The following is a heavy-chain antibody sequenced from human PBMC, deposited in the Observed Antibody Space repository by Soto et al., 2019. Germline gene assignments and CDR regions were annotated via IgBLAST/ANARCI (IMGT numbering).Heavy chain of an antibody. V-gene: IGHV3-23*01. D-gene: IGHD1-7*01. CDR2: ISGSGGST. J-gene: IGHJ6*03. CDR1: GFTFSSYG. CDR3: AKAKNYDNYYYYMDV. Sequence: PGGSLRLSCAASGFTFSSYGMHWVRQAPGRGLEWVSAISGSGGSTYYADSVKGRFTISRDNSKNTLYLQMNSLRAEDTALYYCAKAKNYDNYYYYMDVWGKGTTVTVSS.